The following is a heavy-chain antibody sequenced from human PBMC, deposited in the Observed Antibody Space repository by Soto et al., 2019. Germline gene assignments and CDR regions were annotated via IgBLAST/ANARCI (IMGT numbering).Heavy chain of an antibody. CDR3: AKSNWNFYYFDY. CDR1: GYSLTELS. CDR2: FDPEDGET. Sequence: SVKVSCKVCGYSLTELSMHSVQQAPGKGLEWMGGFDPEDGETIYAQKFQGRVTMTEDTSTDTAYMELSSLRSEDTAVYYCAKSNWNFYYFDYWGQGTLVTVSS. V-gene: IGHV1-24*01. D-gene: IGHD1-7*01. J-gene: IGHJ4*02.